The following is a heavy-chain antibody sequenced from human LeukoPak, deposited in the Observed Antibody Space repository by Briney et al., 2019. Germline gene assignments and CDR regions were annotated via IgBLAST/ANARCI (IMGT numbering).Heavy chain of an antibody. V-gene: IGHV2-5*02. D-gene: IGHD3-3*01. J-gene: IGHJ4*02. CDR3: AHVGPTFLSGSFRSYYFNY. CDR1: GFSLTTSGVG. Sequence: SGPTLVKPTQTLTLTCTFSGFSLTTSGVGVGWIRQPPGKALEWLALIYWDDDKRYSPSLKSRLTITKDTSKNQVVLTMTNMDPVDTATYYCAHVGPTFLSGSFRSYYFNYWGQGTLVTVSS. CDR2: IYWDDDK.